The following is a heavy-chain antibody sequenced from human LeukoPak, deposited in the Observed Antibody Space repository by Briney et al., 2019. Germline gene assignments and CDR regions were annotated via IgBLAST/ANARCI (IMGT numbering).Heavy chain of an antibody. V-gene: IGHV4-30-2*01. CDR3: ARGASLKYYYDSSGYKLAGGCIDY. J-gene: IGHJ4*02. Sequence: SQTLSLTCAVPGGSISSGGYSWSWIRQPPGKGLEWIGYIYHSGSTSYNTSLKSLVTISVDRSKSQFSLKLSAVTAADTAVYNCARGASLKYYYDSSGYKLAGGCIDYWGQRNLVTVSS. D-gene: IGHD3-22*01. CDR1: GGSISSGGYS. CDR2: IYHSGST.